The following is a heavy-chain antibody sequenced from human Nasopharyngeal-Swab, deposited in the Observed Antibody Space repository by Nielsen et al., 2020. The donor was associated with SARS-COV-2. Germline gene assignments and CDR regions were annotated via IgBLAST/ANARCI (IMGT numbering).Heavy chain of an antibody. CDR1: GFTFSNYG. J-gene: IGHJ4*02. D-gene: IGHD5-24*01. CDR2: IFGLGDEK. CDR3: VRDGLNYDY. Sequence: GGSLRLSCSASGFTFSNYGMHWVRQAPGKGLEFVSAIFGLGDEKYYAESVRGSFTISRDNSRGTVYLQMSALRPEDTAVYYCVRDGLNYDYWGQGTQVIVSS. V-gene: IGHV3-64D*08.